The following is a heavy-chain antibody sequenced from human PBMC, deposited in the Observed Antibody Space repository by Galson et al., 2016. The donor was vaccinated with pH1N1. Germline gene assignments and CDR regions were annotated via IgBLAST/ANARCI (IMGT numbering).Heavy chain of an antibody. D-gene: IGHD1-26*01. J-gene: IGHJ4*01. V-gene: IGHV1-69-2*01. CDR3: ATAGIVRAATGEY. CDR1: GYTFSDYY. CDR2: VDPEDGEI. Sequence: VKVSCKASGYTFSDYYIHWVQQAPGKGLEWMGLVDPEDGEIIQAEKFQGRLTITADASTNTVYMELTSLTSDDSAVYYCATAGIVRAATGEYWGQGTLVTVSS.